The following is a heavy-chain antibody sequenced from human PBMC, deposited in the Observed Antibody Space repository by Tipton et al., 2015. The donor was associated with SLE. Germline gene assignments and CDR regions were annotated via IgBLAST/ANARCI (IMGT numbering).Heavy chain of an antibody. Sequence: TLSHTCTVSGGSISSGDYYWSWIRQPPGKGLEWIGEIKHSGSTNYNPSLKSRVIISVDTAKNQFSLKLSSVTAADTAVYYCARESSGWYYFDYWGQGTLVTVSS. CDR1: GGSISSGDYY. V-gene: IGHV4-30-4*01. CDR3: ARESSGWYYFDY. CDR2: IKHSGST. J-gene: IGHJ4*02. D-gene: IGHD6-19*01.